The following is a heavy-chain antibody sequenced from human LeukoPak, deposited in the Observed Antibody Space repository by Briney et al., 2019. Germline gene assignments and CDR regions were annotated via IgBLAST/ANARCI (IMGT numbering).Heavy chain of an antibody. V-gene: IGHV3-20*04. CDR3: AIDRQWLDYYFDY. CDR2: INWNGGRT. D-gene: IGHD6-19*01. Sequence: GGSLRLSCAASGFTFDDYGMSWVCHAPGEGVERVCGINWNGGRTNYAETVKGGFTISRDNAKNSLYLQMNSLRADDTALYYCAIDRQWLDYYFDYWVQGTLVTVSS. CDR1: GFTFDDYG. J-gene: IGHJ4*02.